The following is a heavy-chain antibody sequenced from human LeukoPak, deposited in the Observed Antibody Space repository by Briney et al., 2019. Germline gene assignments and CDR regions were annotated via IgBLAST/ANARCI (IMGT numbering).Heavy chain of an antibody. CDR3: ATRDY. V-gene: IGHV4-34*01. J-gene: IGHJ4*02. CDR1: GGSFSGYY. CDR2: INHSGST. Sequence: QPSETLSLTCAVYGGSFSGYYWSWIRQPPGKGLEWIGEINHSGSTNYNPSLKSRVTISVETSKRQFSLKLRSVTAADTAFYYCATRDYWGQGTLVTVSS.